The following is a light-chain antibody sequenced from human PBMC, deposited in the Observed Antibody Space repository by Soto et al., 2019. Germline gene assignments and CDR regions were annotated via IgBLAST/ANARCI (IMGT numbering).Light chain of an antibody. J-gene: IGKJ5*01. CDR3: QQRSNWPPIT. CDR2: RAS. CDR1: QSVSSN. Sequence: DILMTQSPATLSLSPGGRATLSCRASQSVSSNLAWYQQKPGQAPRLLIQRASTRATGIPARFSGSGSGTEFTLTISSLEPEDFAVYYCQQRSNWPPITFGQGTRLEIK. V-gene: IGKV3-15*01.